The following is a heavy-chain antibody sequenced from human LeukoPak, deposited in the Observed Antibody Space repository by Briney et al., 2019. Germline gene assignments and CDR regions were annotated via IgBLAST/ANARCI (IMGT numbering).Heavy chain of an antibody. CDR1: GYTLTELS. Sequence: GASVKVSCKVSGYTLTELSMHWVRQAPGKGLEWMGGFGPEDGETTYAQKFQGRVTMTEDTSTDTAYMELSSLRSEDTAVYYCATGEPRYSGYVWFDPWGQGTLVTVSS. D-gene: IGHD5-12*01. V-gene: IGHV1-24*01. J-gene: IGHJ5*02. CDR2: FGPEDGET. CDR3: ATGEPRYSGYVWFDP.